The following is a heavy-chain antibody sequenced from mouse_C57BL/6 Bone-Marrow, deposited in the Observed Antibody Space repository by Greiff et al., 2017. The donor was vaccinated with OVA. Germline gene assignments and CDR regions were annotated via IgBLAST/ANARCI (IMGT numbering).Heavy chain of an antibody. D-gene: IGHD4-1*01. V-gene: IGHV1-81*01. Sequence: VKLQESGAELARPGASVKLSCKASGYTFTSYGISWVKQRTGQGLEWIGEIYPRSGNTYYNEKFKGKATLTADKSSSTAYMELRSLTSEDSAVYFCARRELEDYAMDYWGQGTSVTVSS. CDR3: ARRELEDYAMDY. J-gene: IGHJ4*01. CDR1: GYTFTSYG. CDR2: IYPRSGNT.